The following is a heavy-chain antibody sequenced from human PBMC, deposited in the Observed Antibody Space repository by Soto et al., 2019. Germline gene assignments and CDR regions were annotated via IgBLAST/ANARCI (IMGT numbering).Heavy chain of an antibody. D-gene: IGHD6-19*01. CDR2: ISDVGGTT. V-gene: IGHV3-23*01. CDR1: GFTFSSFA. CDR3: ATSSGWYFNY. J-gene: IGHJ4*02. Sequence: GGSLRLSCAASGFTFSSFAMTWVRQAPGKGLERVSGISDVGGTTYYADSVEGRFTISRDNSKSTLYLQMNSLTTEDTAVYFCATSSGWYFNYWGLGTLVTVSS.